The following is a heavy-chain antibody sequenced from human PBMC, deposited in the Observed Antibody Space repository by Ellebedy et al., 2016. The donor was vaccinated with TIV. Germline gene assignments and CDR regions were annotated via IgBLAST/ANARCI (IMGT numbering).Heavy chain of an antibody. Sequence: LRLSCTVSGGSISSGGYYWSWIRQHPGKGLEWIGYIYYSGSTYYNPSLKSRVTISVDTSKNQFSLKLSSVTAADTAVYYCARDNYDSSGYEGTYFDYWGQGTLVTVSS. J-gene: IGHJ4*02. CDR2: IYYSGST. V-gene: IGHV4-31*03. CDR3: ARDNYDSSGYEGTYFDY. CDR1: GGSISSGGYY. D-gene: IGHD3-22*01.